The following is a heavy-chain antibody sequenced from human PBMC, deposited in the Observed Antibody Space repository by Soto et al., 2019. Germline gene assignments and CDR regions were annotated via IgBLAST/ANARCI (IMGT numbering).Heavy chain of an antibody. CDR2: ISGSGGST. CDR3: AKDDDFWSGYPPNWFDP. J-gene: IGHJ5*02. CDR1: GFTFSSYA. Sequence: PGGSLRLSCAASGFTFSSYAMSWVRQAPGKGLEWVSAISGSGGSTYYADSVKGRFTISRDNSKNTLYLQMNSLRAEDTAVYYCAKDDDFWSGYPPNWFDPWGQGTLVTVSS. V-gene: IGHV3-23*01. D-gene: IGHD3-3*01.